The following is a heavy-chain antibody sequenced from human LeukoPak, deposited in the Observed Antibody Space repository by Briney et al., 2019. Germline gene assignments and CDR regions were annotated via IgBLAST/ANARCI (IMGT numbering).Heavy chain of an antibody. V-gene: IGHV4-34*01. Sequence: SETLSLTCTVSGGSISNYYWSWIRQPPGKGLEWIGEINHSGSTNYNPSLKSRVTISVDTSKNQFSLKLSSVTAADTAVYYCARVGSSSRANDYWGQGTLVTVSS. CDR2: INHSGST. D-gene: IGHD6-6*01. CDR3: ARVGSSSRANDY. J-gene: IGHJ4*02. CDR1: GGSISNYY.